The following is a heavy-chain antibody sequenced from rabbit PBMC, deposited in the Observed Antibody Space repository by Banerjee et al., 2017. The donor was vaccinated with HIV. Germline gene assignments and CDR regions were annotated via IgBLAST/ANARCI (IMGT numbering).Heavy chain of an antibody. D-gene: IGHD1-1*01. V-gene: IGHV1S40*01. CDR1: GFSFSSSYW. J-gene: IGHJ4*01. CDR2: ISTGSGSA. Sequence: QSLEESGGDLVKPGASLTLTCTASGFSFSSSYWMCWVRQAPWKGLEWIGCISTGSGSAYYASWAKGRFTISKSTSLNTVTLQMTSLTAADTATYFCATWGSGVIFWYADLWGPGTLVTVS. CDR3: ATWGSGVIFWYADL.